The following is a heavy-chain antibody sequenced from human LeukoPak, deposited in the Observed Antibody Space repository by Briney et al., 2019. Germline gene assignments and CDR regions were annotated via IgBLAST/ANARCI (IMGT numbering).Heavy chain of an antibody. CDR3: AKGEVTASYYYYGMDV. CDR1: GFTFSDYY. J-gene: IGHJ6*02. V-gene: IGHV3-23*01. CDR2: ISGSGGST. D-gene: IGHD2-21*02. Sequence: GGSLRLSCAASGFTFSDYYMSWVCQAPGKGLGWVSAISGSGGSTYCADSVKGRFTISRDNSKNTLYLQMNSLRAEDTAVYYCAKGEVTASYYYYGMDVWGQGTTVTVSS.